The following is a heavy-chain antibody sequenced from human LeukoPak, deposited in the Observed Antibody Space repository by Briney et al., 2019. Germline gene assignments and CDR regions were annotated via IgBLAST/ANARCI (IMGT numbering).Heavy chain of an antibody. CDR1: GFTFSSYA. D-gene: IGHD4-17*01. Sequence: GGSLRLSCAASGFTFSSYAMSWVRQAPGKGLEWVSAISANGGSTFYADSVKGRFTVSRDISNNTLYLQLGRLTPEDTAMYFCARANGARGYVDYVPLPDYWGQGTLVTVPS. J-gene: IGHJ4*01. V-gene: IGHV3-23*01. CDR3: ARANGARGYVDYVPLPDY. CDR2: ISANGGST.